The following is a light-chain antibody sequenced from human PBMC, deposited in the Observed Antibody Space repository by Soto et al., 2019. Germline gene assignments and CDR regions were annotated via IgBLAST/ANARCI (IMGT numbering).Light chain of an antibody. CDR3: SSYTNINALDV. V-gene: IGLV2-14*01. Sequence: QSALTQPASVSGSPGQSITISCTGTSNDIGGYNYVSWYQQYPGKAPKLIIYEVSYRPSGVSHRFSGSKSANTASLTISGLQPEDEADYYCSSYTNINALDVFGGGTKLTVL. CDR2: EVS. CDR1: SNDIGGYNY. J-gene: IGLJ2*01.